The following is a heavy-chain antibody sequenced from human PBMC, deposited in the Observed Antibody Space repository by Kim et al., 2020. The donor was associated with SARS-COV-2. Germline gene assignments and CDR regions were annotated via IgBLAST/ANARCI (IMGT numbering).Heavy chain of an antibody. D-gene: IGHD3-16*01. Sequence: SETLSLTCAVYGGSFSGYYWSWIRQPPGKGLEWIGEINHSGSTNYNPSLKSRVTISVDTSKNQFSLKLSSVTAADTAVYYCASSSLVGGVLFWGQGTLVTVSS. J-gene: IGHJ4*02. CDR2: INHSGST. CDR1: GGSFSGYY. V-gene: IGHV4-34*01. CDR3: ASSSLVGGVLF.